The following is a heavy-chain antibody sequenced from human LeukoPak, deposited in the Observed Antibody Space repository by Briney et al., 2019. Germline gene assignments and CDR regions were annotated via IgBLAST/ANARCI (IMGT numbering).Heavy chain of an antibody. Sequence: PGGFLRLSCAASGFTFSSYAMSWVRQAPGKGLEWVSAISGSGGSTYYADSVKGRFTISRDNSKNTLYLQMNSLRAEDTAVYYCANYYDSSGYYAENPFDYWGQGTLVTVSS. V-gene: IGHV3-23*01. J-gene: IGHJ4*02. CDR2: ISGSGGST. D-gene: IGHD3-22*01. CDR1: GFTFSSYA. CDR3: ANYYDSSGYYAENPFDY.